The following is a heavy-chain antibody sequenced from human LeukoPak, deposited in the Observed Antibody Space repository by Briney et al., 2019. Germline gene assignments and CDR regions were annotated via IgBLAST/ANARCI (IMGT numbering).Heavy chain of an antibody. J-gene: IGHJ3*02. CDR1: GFSISSGYY. V-gene: IGHV4-38-2*01. D-gene: IGHD4-17*01. CDR3: ARVTVTKSGDAFDI. CDR2: MSHNKGT. Sequence: SETLSLTCAVSGFSISSGYYWGWIRQPPGKGLEWIGSMSHNKGTYYNSSLKSRVTISMDTSKNQFSLRLSSVTAADTAVYYCARVTVTKSGDAFDIWGQGTMVTVSS.